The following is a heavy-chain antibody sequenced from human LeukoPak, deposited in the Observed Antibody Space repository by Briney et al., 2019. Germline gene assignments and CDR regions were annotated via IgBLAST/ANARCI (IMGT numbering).Heavy chain of an antibody. CDR3: ASKSSSWYAYYFDY. D-gene: IGHD6-13*01. CDR1: GFTFSDYY. V-gene: IGHV3-11*04. CDR2: ISSSGSTI. Sequence: PGGSLRLSCAASGFTFSDYYMSWIRQAPGKGLEWVSYISSSGSTIYYADSVKGRFTISRDNAKNSLYLQMNSLRAEDTAVYYCASKSSSWYAYYFDYWGQGTLVTVSS. J-gene: IGHJ4*02.